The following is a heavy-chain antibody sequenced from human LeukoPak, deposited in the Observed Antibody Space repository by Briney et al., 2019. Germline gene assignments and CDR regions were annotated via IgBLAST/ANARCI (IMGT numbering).Heavy chain of an antibody. CDR2: VYYSAST. V-gene: IGHV4-59*08. Sequence: SETLSLTCTVSGGSINGYYWSWIRQPPGKGLEWIGYVYYSASTNYSPSLKSRVTISVDTSKNQFSLKLSSVTAADTAVYYCGRHRAPNPWGQGTLVTVSS. J-gene: IGHJ5*02. CDR3: GRHRAPNP. CDR1: GGSINGYY.